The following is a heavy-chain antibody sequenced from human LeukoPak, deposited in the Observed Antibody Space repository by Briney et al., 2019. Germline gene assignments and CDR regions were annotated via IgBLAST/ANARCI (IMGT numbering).Heavy chain of an antibody. V-gene: IGHV3-30*02. CDR3: AKVPHSWGLFDS. J-gene: IGHJ4*02. CDR1: GFTFSSCG. D-gene: IGHD3-16*01. Sequence: PGGSLRLSCAASGFTFSSCGMYWVRQVPGKGLEWVAFIRYDGNNKYYADSVKGRFTVSRDNSKNTLYLQMDSLRTEDTAVYYCAKVPHSWGLFDSWGQGTLVTVSS. CDR2: IRYDGNNK.